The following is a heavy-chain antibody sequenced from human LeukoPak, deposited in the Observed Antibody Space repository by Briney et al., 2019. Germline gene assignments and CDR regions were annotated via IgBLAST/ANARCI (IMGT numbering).Heavy chain of an antibody. CDR1: GFTFSSYA. Sequence: GGSLRLSCAASGFTFSSYAMHWVRQAPGKGLEWVAVISYDGSNKYYADSVKGRFTISRDNSKNTLYLQMNSLRAEDTAVYYCLSYCSSTSCYEINWFDPWGQGTLVTVSS. D-gene: IGHD2-2*01. V-gene: IGHV3-30*04. J-gene: IGHJ5*02. CDR3: LSYCSSTSCYEINWFDP. CDR2: ISYDGSNK.